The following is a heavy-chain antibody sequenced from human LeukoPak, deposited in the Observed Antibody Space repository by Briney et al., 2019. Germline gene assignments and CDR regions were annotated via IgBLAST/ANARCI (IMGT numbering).Heavy chain of an antibody. J-gene: IGHJ4*02. D-gene: IGHD1-26*01. Sequence: GGSLRLSCAASGFTFSSYWMSWVRQAPGKGLEWVANIKQDGSEKYYVDSVKGRFTISRDNAKNSLYLQMNSLRAEDTAVYYCARDRRVGATYFDYWGQGTLVTVSS. CDR3: ARDRRVGATYFDY. CDR1: GFTFSSYW. CDR2: IKQDGSEK. V-gene: IGHV3-7*01.